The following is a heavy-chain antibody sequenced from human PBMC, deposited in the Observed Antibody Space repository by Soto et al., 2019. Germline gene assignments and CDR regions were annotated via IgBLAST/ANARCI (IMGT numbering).Heavy chain of an antibody. CDR3: AREGPPRGYSYGYLDYFDY. J-gene: IGHJ4*02. V-gene: IGHV4-38-2*02. D-gene: IGHD5-18*01. CDR1: GYSISSGYY. CDR2: IYHSGST. Sequence: SETLSLTCAVSGYSISSGYYWGFIRQPPGKGLEWIGSIYHSGSTYYNPSLKSRVTISVDTSKNQFSLKLSSVTAADTAVYYCAREGPPRGYSYGYLDYFDYWGQGTLVTVSS.